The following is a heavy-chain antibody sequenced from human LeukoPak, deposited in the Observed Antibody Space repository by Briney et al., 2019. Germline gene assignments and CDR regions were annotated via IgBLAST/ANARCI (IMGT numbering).Heavy chain of an antibody. CDR3: ARVGHDILTGYPSGMDV. CDR2: INTNTGNP. D-gene: IGHD3-9*01. CDR1: GYTFTSYA. Sequence: ASVKVSCKASGYTFTSYAMNRVRQAPGQGLEWMGWINTNTGNPTYAQGFTGRFVFSLDTSVSTAYLQISSLKAEDTAVYYCARVGHDILTGYPSGMDVWGQGTTVTVSS. J-gene: IGHJ6*02. V-gene: IGHV7-4-1*02.